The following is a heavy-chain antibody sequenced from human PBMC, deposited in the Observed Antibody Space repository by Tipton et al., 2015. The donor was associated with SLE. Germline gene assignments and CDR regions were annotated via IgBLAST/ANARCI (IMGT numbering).Heavy chain of an antibody. CDR2: IKSKTDGGTT. Sequence: SLRLSCAASGFTFSNAWMSWVRQAPGKGLEWVGRIKSKTDGGTTDYAAPVKGRFTISRDDSKNTLYLQMNSLKTEDTAVYYCTTDLQHYGMDVWGQGTTVTVSS. J-gene: IGHJ6*02. CDR3: TTDLQHYGMDV. V-gene: IGHV3-15*01. CDR1: GFTFSNAW.